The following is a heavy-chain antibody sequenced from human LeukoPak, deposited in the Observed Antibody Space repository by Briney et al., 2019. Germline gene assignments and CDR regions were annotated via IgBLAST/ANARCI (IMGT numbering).Heavy chain of an antibody. Sequence: PGGSLRLSCVASGFTFSSTTMGWVRQAPGRGLEWVSSITAIDGRTYYADSVRGRFTISRDNSKNTLYLQINSLRGEDTAVYYCAKGKYSSGGVPDYWGQGTLVTVSS. CDR3: AKGKYSSGGVPDY. CDR2: ITAIDGRT. V-gene: IGHV3-23*01. D-gene: IGHD6-25*01. CDR1: GFTFSSTT. J-gene: IGHJ4*02.